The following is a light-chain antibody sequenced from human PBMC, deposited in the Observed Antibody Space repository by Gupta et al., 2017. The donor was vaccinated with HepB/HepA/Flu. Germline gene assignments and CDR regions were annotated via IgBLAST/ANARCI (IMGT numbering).Light chain of an antibody. CDR2: SNN. J-gene: IGLJ3*02. V-gene: IGLV1-47*02. CDR1: SSNIGSNY. CDR3: SAWDNTLRGHGV. Sequence: QSVLTQPPSASGTPGQRVTISCSGTSSNIGSNYVYWYQQLPGTAPKLLIFSNNERPSGVPDRFSCATFCTSASPVTSGLRSEDEAEYHCSAWDNTLRGHGVFGGGTKLTVL.